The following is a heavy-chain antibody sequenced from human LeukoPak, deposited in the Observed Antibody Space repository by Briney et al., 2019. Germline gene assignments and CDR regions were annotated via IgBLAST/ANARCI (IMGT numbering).Heavy chain of an antibody. D-gene: IGHD5-24*01. J-gene: IGHJ3*02. CDR3: ARVGDGLNDAFDI. CDR1: GYTFTGYY. V-gene: IGHV1-2*06. CDR2: INLNSCGT. Sequence: ASVKVSCKASGYTFTGYYMNWVRQAPGQGLEWMGRINLNSCGTNYAQKSQGRVTMTRDTSISTAYMELSRLRCDDTAVYYCARVGDGLNDAFDIWGRGTMVTVSS.